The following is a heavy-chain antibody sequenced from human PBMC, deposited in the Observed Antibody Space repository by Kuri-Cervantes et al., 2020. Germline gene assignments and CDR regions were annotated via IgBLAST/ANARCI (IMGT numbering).Heavy chain of an antibody. J-gene: IGHJ5*02. CDR2: INPNSGGT. V-gene: IGHV1-2*02. D-gene: IGHD3-9*01. CDR3: ARDRYFGAPYSPRQDMANWFDP. Sequence: ASVKVSCKASGYTFTGYYMHWVRQAPGQGLEWMGWINPNSGGTNYAQKFQGRVTMTRDTSISTAYMELSRLRSDDTAVYYCARDRYFGAPYSPRQDMANWFDPWGQGTLVTVSS. CDR1: GYTFTGYY.